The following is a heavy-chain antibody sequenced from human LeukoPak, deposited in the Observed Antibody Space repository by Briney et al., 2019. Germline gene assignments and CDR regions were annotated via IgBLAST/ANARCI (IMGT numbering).Heavy chain of an antibody. CDR3: AGGDGWLPDF. V-gene: IGHV4-59*01. Sequence: LETLSLTCTVSGDSMSNYYWTWVRQPPGERLEWIGNIVYGGSTNYNPSLQSRVTISVDTSKNQFSLNFYSVTSADTAMYYCAGGDGWLPDFWGQGTLVTVSS. CDR2: IVYGGST. D-gene: IGHD5-12*01. CDR1: GDSMSNYY. J-gene: IGHJ4*02.